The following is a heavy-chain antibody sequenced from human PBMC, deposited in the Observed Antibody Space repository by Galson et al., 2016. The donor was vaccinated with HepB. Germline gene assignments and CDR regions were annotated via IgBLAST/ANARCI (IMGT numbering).Heavy chain of an antibody. Sequence: SVKVSCKVSGYTLTELSMHWVRQAPGKGLEWMGGFDPEDGETIYAQKFQGRVTMTEDTSTDTAYMELSSLRSEDTAVYYCATGVAVAGYYYYVMDVWGQGTTVTVSS. J-gene: IGHJ6*02. V-gene: IGHV1-24*01. D-gene: IGHD6-19*01. CDR3: ATGVAVAGYYYYVMDV. CDR1: GYTLTELS. CDR2: FDPEDGET.